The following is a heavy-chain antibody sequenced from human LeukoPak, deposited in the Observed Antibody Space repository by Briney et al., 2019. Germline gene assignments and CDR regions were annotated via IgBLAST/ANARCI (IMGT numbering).Heavy chain of an antibody. Sequence: GGSLRLSCAVSGITLSNYDMSWVRQAPGKGLEWVAGIAGSGGATNYADSVKGRFTISRDNRKNTLYLQMNSLRAEDTAVYFCEKRGVVIRVILVGFHKEAYYFDSWGQGALVTVSS. CDR2: IAGSGGAT. D-gene: IGHD3-22*01. J-gene: IGHJ4*02. CDR3: EKRGVVIRVILVGFHKEAYYFDS. CDR1: GITLSNYD. V-gene: IGHV3-23*01.